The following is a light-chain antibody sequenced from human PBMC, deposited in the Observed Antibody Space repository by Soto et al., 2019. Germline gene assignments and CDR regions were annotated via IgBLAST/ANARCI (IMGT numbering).Light chain of an antibody. Sequence: EIVMSQSPDTLSVSPGERATLSCRASQNVKRNLGWYQQKAGQAPRLLIYGASTRATGIPDRFSGIGSGTEFTLTISSWLSEDSAVYFCKQFNKGYIFGKGTRRRSN. CDR3: KQFNKGYI. CDR2: GAS. J-gene: IGKJ2*01. CDR1: QNVKRN. V-gene: IGKV3-15*01.